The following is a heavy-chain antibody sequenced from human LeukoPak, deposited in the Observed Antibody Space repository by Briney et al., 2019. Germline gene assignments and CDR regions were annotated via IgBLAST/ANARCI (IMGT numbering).Heavy chain of an antibody. CDR2: IYSSGST. CDR1: GGSISRSIYY. V-gene: IGHV4-39*01. J-gene: IGHJ4*02. D-gene: IGHD5-18*01. Sequence: PSETLSLTCTVSGGSISRSIYYWGWIRQPPGKGLEWIGSIYSSGSTYYNPSLKSRVTISVDTSKNQFSLKVNSVTAADTAVYYCARLGYSYGYVYFDYWGQGTLVTVSS. CDR3: ARLGYSYGYVYFDY.